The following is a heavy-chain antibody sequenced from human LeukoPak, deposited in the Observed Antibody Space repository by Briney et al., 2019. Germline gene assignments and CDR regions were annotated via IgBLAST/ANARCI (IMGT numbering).Heavy chain of an antibody. V-gene: IGHV3-23*01. CDR3: AEKGDGPLSGTFDY. Sequence: GGSLRLSCAASGFTFSSYAMSWVRQAPGKGLEWVSAISGSGGSTYYADSVKGRFTISRDNSKNTLYLQMNSLRAEDTAVYYCAEKGDGPLSGTFDYWGQGTLVTVSS. J-gene: IGHJ4*02. D-gene: IGHD1-14*01. CDR2: ISGSGGST. CDR1: GFTFSSYA.